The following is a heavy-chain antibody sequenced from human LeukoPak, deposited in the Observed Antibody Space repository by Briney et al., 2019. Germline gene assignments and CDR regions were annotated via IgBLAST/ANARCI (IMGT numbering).Heavy chain of an antibody. J-gene: IGHJ4*02. CDR2: ISAYNGNT. Sequence: ASVKVSCKASGGTFSSYAISWVRQAPGQGLEWMGGISAYNGNTNYAQKLQGRVTMTTDTSTSTAYMELRSLRSDDTAVYYCARGCRYGGVGTSCCDLDYWGQGTLVTVSS. CDR3: ARGCRYGGVGTSCCDLDY. V-gene: IGHV1-18*01. D-gene: IGHD2-2*01. CDR1: GGTFSSYA.